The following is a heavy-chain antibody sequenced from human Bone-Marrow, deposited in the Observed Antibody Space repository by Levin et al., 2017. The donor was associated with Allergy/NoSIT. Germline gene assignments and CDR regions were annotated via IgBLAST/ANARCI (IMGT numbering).Heavy chain of an antibody. CDR3: VRGIIGDVRVAHKEAFDV. V-gene: IGHV3-21*01. J-gene: IGHJ3*01. CDR1: GFTFSDYS. D-gene: IGHD2/OR15-2a*01. Sequence: GGSLRLSCIVSGFTFSDYSIYWVRQAPGKGLEWISSISSDSSDLYYADSVKGRFTISRDNAKNSLNLQVSSLRAADTAVYHCVRGIIGDVRVAHKEAFDVWGQGTMVTVSS. CDR2: ISSDSSDL.